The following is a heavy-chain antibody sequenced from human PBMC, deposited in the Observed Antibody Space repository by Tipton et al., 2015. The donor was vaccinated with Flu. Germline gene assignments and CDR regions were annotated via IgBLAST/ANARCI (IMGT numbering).Heavy chain of an antibody. Sequence: TLSLTCTVSGGSISSYYWSWIRQPPGKGLEWIGYIYYSGSTNYNPSLKSRVTISVDTSKNQFSLKLSSVTAADTAVYYCARLGPRRCSGGSCYVNWFDPWGPGTLVTGSS. CDR2: IYYSGST. J-gene: IGHJ5*02. CDR1: GGSISSYY. CDR3: ARLGPRRCSGGSCYVNWFDP. V-gene: IGHV4-59*08. D-gene: IGHD2-15*01.